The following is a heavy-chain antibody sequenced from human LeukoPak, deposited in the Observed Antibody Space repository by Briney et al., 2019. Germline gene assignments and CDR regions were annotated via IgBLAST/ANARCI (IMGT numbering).Heavy chain of an antibody. CDR3: ARDNKDIVVVPAEIGAFDI. CDR1: GGSISSGGYY. D-gene: IGHD2-2*01. CDR2: IYYSGST. J-gene: IGHJ3*02. Sequence: TLSLTCTVSGGSISSGGYYWSWIRQHPGKGLEWIGYIYYSGSTYYNPSLKSRVTISVDTSKNQFSLKLSSVTAADTAVYYCARDNKDIVVVPAEIGAFDIWGQGTMVTVSS. V-gene: IGHV4-31*03.